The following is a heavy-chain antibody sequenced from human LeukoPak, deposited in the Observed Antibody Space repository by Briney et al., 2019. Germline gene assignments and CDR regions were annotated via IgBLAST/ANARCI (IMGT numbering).Heavy chain of an antibody. D-gene: IGHD5-18*01. CDR3: ARGRGYSYGSPFDAFDI. V-gene: IGHV3-30*03. CDR1: GFTFSSYG. CDR2: ISYDGSNK. Sequence: GGSLRLSCAASGFTFSSYGMHWVRQAPGKGLEWVAVISYDGSNKYYADSVKGRFTISRDNSKDTLYLQMNSLRAEDTAVYYCARGRGYSYGSPFDAFDIWGQGTMVTVSS. J-gene: IGHJ3*02.